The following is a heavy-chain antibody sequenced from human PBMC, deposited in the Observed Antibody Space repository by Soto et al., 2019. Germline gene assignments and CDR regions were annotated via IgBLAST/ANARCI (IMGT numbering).Heavy chain of an antibody. J-gene: IGHJ4*02. V-gene: IGHV3-23*01. Sequence: EVQVLESGGGLAQPGEALRLSCAASGFTLSKYAMSWVRQAPGKGLEWVSGFSGSGGAMFYADSVKGRFTISRDNSKNTFYLHMNRLRAEDTAVYFCAKAGGDCWGRGTLVIVSS. CDR3: AKAGGDC. CDR2: FSGSGGAM. CDR1: GFTLSKYA. D-gene: IGHD3-10*01.